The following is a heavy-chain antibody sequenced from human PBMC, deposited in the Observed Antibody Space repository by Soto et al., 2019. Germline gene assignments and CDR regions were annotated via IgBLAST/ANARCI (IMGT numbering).Heavy chain of an antibody. V-gene: IGHV4-59*01. CDR1: GGSISSYY. D-gene: IGHD6-13*01. CDR2: IYYSGST. J-gene: IGHJ6*02. CDR3: ARGIAAAGVEV. Sequence: SETLSLTCTVSGGSISSYYWSWIRQPPGKGLEWIGYIYYSGSTNYNPSLKSRVTISVDTSKNQFSLKLSSVTAADTAVYYCARGIAAAGVEVWGQGTTVTVSS.